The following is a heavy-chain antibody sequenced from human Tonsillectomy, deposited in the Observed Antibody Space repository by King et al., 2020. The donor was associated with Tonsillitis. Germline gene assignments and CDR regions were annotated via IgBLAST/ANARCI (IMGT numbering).Heavy chain of an antibody. CDR3: VSEIGAGSYGWFDP. CDR2: VSGYNGNT. D-gene: IGHD1-26*01. V-gene: IGHV1-18*01. J-gene: IGHJ5*02. Sequence: QLVQSGAEVKKPGASVKVSCQASGYTFTRYGISWVRQAPGPGLEWMGWVSGYNGNTKYAQKFQGRVTMTTDSSTSTAYMELRSLTSDDTAMYYCVSEIGAGSYGWFDPWGQGTLVTVSS. CDR1: GYTFTRYG.